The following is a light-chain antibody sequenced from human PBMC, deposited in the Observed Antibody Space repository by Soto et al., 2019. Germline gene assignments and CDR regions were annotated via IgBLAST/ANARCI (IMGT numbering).Light chain of an antibody. CDR1: QSVSSS. CDR2: GAS. CDR3: QQYNNWWT. Sequence: EIVMTQSPATLSMSPGERATLSCRASQSVSSSLAWYQPKPGQAPRLLIYGASTRATGIPDRFSGSGSETEFTLTISSLQAEDFAIYYCQQYNNWWTFGQGTKVEIK. V-gene: IGKV3-15*01. J-gene: IGKJ1*01.